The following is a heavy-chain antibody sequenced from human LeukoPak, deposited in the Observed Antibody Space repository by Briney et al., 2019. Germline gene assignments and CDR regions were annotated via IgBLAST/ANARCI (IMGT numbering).Heavy chain of an antibody. D-gene: IGHD3-10*01. Sequence: GGSLRLSCAASGFTFSSYAMHWVRQAPGKGLEWVAVISYDGSNKYYADSVKGRFTISRDNSKNTLYQQMNSLRAEDTAVYCCAAGSGSYYPDYYGMDVWGQGTTVTVSS. J-gene: IGHJ6*02. V-gene: IGHV3-30-3*01. CDR2: ISYDGSNK. CDR3: AAGSGSYYPDYYGMDV. CDR1: GFTFSSYA.